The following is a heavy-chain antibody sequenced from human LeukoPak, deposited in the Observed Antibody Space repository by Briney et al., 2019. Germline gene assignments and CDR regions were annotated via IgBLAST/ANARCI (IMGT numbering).Heavy chain of an antibody. CDR1: AGSISSSSHY. J-gene: IGHJ4*02. Sequence: PSETLSLTCTVSAGSISSSSHYWSWIRQPPGKGLEWIGYMYYSGSTNYNPSLKSRVTISVDTSKNQFSLKLSSVTAADTAVYYCASGASSPTDYWGQGTLVTVSS. CDR2: MYYSGST. CDR3: ASGASSPTDY. V-gene: IGHV4-61*01. D-gene: IGHD6-13*01.